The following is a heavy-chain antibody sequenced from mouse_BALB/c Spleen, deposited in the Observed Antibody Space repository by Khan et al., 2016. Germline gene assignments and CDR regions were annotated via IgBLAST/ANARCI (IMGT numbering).Heavy chain of an antibody. V-gene: IGHV7-3*02. J-gene: IGHJ4*01. CDR2: IRNKANGYTT. CDR3: AREGTGDAMDY. Sequence: EVELVESGGGLVQPGGSLRLSCATSGFTFTDYYMSWVRQPPGKALEWLGFIRNKANGYTTEYSASVKGRFTISRDNSQSILYLQMNTLIAEDSATYYCAREGTGDAMDYWGQGTSVTVSS. CDR1: GFTFTDYY. D-gene: IGHD3-3*01.